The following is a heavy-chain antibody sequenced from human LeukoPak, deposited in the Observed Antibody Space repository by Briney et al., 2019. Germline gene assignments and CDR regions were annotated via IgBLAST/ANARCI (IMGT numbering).Heavy chain of an antibody. J-gene: IGHJ4*02. D-gene: IGHD4-23*01. CDR3: ARDLLNEGNHLDY. CDR2: IYYSGST. Sequence: SETLSLTCTVSGGSISSGDYYWSWIRQPPGKGLEWIGYIYYSGSTYYNPSLKSRVTISVDTSKNQFSLKLSSVTAADTAVYHCARDLLNEGNHLDYWGQGTLVTVSS. CDR1: GGSISSGDYY. V-gene: IGHV4-30-4*01.